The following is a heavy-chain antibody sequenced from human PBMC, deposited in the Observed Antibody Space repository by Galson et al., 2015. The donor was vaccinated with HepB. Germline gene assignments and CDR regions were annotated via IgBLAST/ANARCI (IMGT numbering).Heavy chain of an antibody. CDR1: GYTFTSYG. V-gene: IGHV1-18*04. CDR3: ARDLGYYYGSGSYYKGAFDI. Sequence: CTASGYTFTSYGISWVRQAPGQGLEWMGWISAYNGNTNYAQKLQGRVTMTTDTSTSTAYMELRSLRSDDTAVYYCARDLGYYYGSGSYYKGAFDIWGQGTMVTVSS. CDR2: ISAYNGNT. D-gene: IGHD3-10*01. J-gene: IGHJ3*02.